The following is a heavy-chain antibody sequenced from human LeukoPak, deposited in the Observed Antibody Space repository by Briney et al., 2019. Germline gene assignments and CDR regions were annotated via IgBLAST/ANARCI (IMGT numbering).Heavy chain of an antibody. V-gene: IGHV3-7*03. CDR3: ARGGTRRPSPFDY. D-gene: IGHD1-14*01. J-gene: IGHJ4*02. CDR1: GFTFSSYA. Sequence: GGSLRLSCAASGFTFSSYAMSWVRQAPGKGLEWMANIKQDGSERNYMDSVKGRFTLSRDNTKNSIYLQMNSLRADDTAIYYCARGGTRRPSPFDYWGQGILVTVSS. CDR2: IKQDGSER.